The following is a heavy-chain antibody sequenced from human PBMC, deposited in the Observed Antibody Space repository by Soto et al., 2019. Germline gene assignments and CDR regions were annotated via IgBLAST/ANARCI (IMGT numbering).Heavy chain of an antibody. CDR1: DDSINSDKFY. Sequence: HLQLQESGPGLVKPWETLSLMCSVSDDSINSDKFYWGWIRQPPGKGLEWIGSIYYRGNAYYNPSLQTRVTISLDKSKSQFSLKLNSVTAADSAVYFCARLEGLATISYYFDFWGPGALVTVSS. CDR2: IYYRGNA. D-gene: IGHD3-9*01. CDR3: ARLEGLATISYYFDF. J-gene: IGHJ4*02. V-gene: IGHV4-39*01.